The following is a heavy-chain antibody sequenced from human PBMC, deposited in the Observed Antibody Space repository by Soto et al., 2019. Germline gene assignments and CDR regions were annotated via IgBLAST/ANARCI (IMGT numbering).Heavy chain of an antibody. J-gene: IGHJ4*02. CDR3: AKAANYDFWSCPHY. Sequence: EVQLLESGGGLVQPGGSLRLSCAASGFTFSSYAMTWVRQAPGKGLEWVSAISGSGGSTNYADSVKGRFTISRDNSKNTLYLQMNSLRAEDSALYYCAKAANYDFWSCPHYWGQGTLVTVSS. CDR1: GFTFSSYA. D-gene: IGHD3-3*01. CDR2: ISGSGGST. V-gene: IGHV3-23*01.